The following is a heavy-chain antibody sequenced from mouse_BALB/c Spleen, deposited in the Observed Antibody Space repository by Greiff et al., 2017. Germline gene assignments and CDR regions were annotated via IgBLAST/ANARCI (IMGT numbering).Heavy chain of an antibody. CDR3: ARYYYGNSSWFAY. V-gene: IGHV3-2*02. CDR1: GYSITSDYA. Sequence: EVKLVESGPGLVKPSQSLSLTCTVTGYSITSDYAWNWIRQFPGNQLEWMGYISYSGSTSYNPSLKSRISITRDTSKNQFFLQLNSVTTEDTATYYCARYYYGNSSWFAYWGQGTLVTVSA. D-gene: IGHD2-1*01. J-gene: IGHJ3*01. CDR2: ISYSGST.